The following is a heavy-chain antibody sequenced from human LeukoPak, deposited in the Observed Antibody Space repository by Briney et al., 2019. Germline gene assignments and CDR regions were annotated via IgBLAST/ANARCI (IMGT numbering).Heavy chain of an antibody. CDR1: GGSISSGDYY. CDR3: ARNLRRGTMSVDY. J-gene: IGHJ4*02. V-gene: IGHV4-30-4*01. CDR2: IYYSGST. Sequence: SETLSLTCTVSGGSISSGDYYWSWIRQPPGKGLEWIGYIYYSGSTYYNPSLKSRVTISVDTSKNQFSLKLSSVTAADTAVYYCARNLRRGTMSVDYWGQGTLVTVSS. D-gene: IGHD3-16*01.